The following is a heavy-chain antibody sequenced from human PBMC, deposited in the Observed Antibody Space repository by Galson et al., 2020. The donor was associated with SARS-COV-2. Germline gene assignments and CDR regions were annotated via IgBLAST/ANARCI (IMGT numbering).Heavy chain of an antibody. CDR3: ARVQYGGYGLVHYYYYMDV. V-gene: IGHV3-21*01. D-gene: IGHD5-12*01. CDR2: ISSSSSYI. J-gene: IGHJ6*03. CDR1: GFTFSSYS. Sequence: GGSLRLSCAASGFTFSSYSMNWVRQAPGKGLEWVSSISSSSSYIYYADSVKGRFTISRDNAKNSLYLQMNSLRAEDTAVYYCARVQYGGYGLVHYYYYMDVWGKGTTVTVSS.